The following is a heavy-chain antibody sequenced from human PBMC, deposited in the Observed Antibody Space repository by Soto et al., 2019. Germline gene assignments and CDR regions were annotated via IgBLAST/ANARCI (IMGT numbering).Heavy chain of an antibody. D-gene: IGHD3-9*01. Sequence: SETLSLTCTVSGGSISSSSYYWGWIRQPPGKGLEWIGSIYYSGSTYYNPSLKSRVTISVDTSKNQFSLKLSSVTAAATAVYYCARSEELRYFDWLLKAYFDYWGQGTLVTVSS. CDR1: GGSISSSSYY. V-gene: IGHV4-39*01. CDR3: ARSEELRYFDWLLKAYFDY. CDR2: IYYSGST. J-gene: IGHJ4*02.